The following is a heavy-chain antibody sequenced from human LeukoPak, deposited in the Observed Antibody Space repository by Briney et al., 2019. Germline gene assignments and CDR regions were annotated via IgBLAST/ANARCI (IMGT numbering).Heavy chain of an antibody. Sequence: GASVKVSFTGSGYSFTSCDINWVRQGTGQGLGWMGWMNPNSGNTGYAQKIQGRVTITRDTSITTAYMELSSLRSEETAVYYCARGLLESKYRSGDCYGYWGQGTLVTVSS. CDR1: GYSFTSCD. CDR2: MNPNSGNT. D-gene: IGHD2-21*01. J-gene: IGHJ4*02. CDR3: ARGLLESKYRSGDCYGY. V-gene: IGHV1-8*03.